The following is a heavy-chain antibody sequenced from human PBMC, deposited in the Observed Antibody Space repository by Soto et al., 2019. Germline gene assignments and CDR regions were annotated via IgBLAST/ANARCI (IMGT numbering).Heavy chain of an antibody. CDR3: ARDGSGFHWYFDV. Sequence: QVQLQQSGPGLVKPSQTLSLMCDISGDSVSSVTATWSWIRQSPSRGLEWLGRTYYRSKWYYDYAVSVKSRIVITPDTSKNQVTLDLNSVTPEDTAVYFCARDGSGFHWYFDVWGRGTLVTVSS. D-gene: IGHD6-19*01. J-gene: IGHJ2*01. CDR1: GDSVSSVTAT. CDR2: TYYRSKWYY. V-gene: IGHV6-1*01.